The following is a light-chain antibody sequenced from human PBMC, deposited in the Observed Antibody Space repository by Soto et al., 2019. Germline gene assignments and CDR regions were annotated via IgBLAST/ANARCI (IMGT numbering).Light chain of an antibody. CDR1: QSISSW. V-gene: IGKV1-5*01. CDR2: DAS. J-gene: IGKJ1*01. Sequence: MQVTQSPCPLFTYVRDRVTITCRASQSISSWLAWYQQKPGKAPKLLIYDASSLESGVPSRFSGSGSGTEFTLTISSLQPDDFATYYCQQYNSYSWTFGQGTKVDIK. CDR3: QQYNSYSWT.